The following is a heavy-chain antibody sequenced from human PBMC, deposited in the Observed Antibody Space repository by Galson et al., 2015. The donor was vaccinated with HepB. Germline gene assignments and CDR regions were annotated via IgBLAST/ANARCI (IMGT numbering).Heavy chain of an antibody. J-gene: IGHJ3*02. CDR1: GYTFTSYG. D-gene: IGHD5-18*01. V-gene: IGHV1-18*04. Sequence: SVKVSCKASGYTFTSYGISWVRQAPGQGLEWMGWISAYNGNTNYAQKLQGRVTMTTDTSTSTAYMELRSLRSDDTAVYYCARAGYSYGPLVGAFDIWGQGTMVTVSS. CDR2: ISAYNGNT. CDR3: ARAGYSYGPLVGAFDI.